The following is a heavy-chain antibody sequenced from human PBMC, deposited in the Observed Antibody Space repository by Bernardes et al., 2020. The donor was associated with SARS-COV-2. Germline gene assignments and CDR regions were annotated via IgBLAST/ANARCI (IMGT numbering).Heavy chain of an antibody. Sequence: ASMKVSCKASGYSFTSYAISWVRQAPGQGLEWMGWISIYKNKTNYAQKFQGGVTMTTETSTSTAYMELRSLRSDDTAVYYCTRGRFSSAWFPFEHWGQGTLVTVSS. D-gene: IGHD6-19*01. CDR3: TRGRFSSAWFPFEH. CDR1: GYSFTSYA. J-gene: IGHJ4*02. V-gene: IGHV1-18*01. CDR2: ISIYKNKT.